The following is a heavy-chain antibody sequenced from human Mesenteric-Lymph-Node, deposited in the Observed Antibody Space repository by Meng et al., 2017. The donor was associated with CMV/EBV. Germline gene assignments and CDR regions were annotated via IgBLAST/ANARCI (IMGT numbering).Heavy chain of an antibody. J-gene: IGHJ6*02. Sequence: GSLRLSCTVSGGSISSSSYYWGWIRQPPGKGLEWIGSIYYSGSTYYNPSLKSRVTISVDTSKNQFSLKLSSVTAADTAVYYCVGVVIMVNYYYGMDVWGQGTTVTVSS. D-gene: IGHD3-3*01. CDR1: GGSISSSSYY. CDR2: IYYSGST. CDR3: VGVVIMVNYYYGMDV. V-gene: IGHV4-39*07.